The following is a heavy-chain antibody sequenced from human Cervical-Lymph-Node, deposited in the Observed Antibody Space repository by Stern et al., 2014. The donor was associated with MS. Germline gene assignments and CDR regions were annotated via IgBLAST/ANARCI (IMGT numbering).Heavy chain of an antibody. J-gene: IGHJ2*01. CDR2: IHAGNGNT. CDR3: ARSGTMVRGVARGGYFDL. D-gene: IGHD3-10*01. CDR1: GYTFTSYA. V-gene: IGHV1-3*01. Sequence: QVQLVESGAEVKKPGASVKVSCKASGYTFTSYAMHWVRQAPGQRLEWMGWIHAGNGNTKYSQKFQGRVTITRDTSASTAYMELSSLRSEDTAVYYCARSGTMVRGVARGGYFDLWGRGTRVTVSS.